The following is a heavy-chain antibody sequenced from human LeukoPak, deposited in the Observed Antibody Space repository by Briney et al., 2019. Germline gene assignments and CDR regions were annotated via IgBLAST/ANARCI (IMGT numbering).Heavy chain of an antibody. D-gene: IGHD1-26*01. Sequence: SETLSLTCTVSGYSISSGYYWGWIRQPPGKGLEWIGSIYHSGSTYYNPSLKSRVTISVDTSKNQFSLKLSSVTAADTAVYYCARSSWEADAFDIWGQGTMVTVSS. CDR2: IYHSGST. CDR1: GYSISSGYY. J-gene: IGHJ3*02. CDR3: ARSSWEADAFDI. V-gene: IGHV4-38-2*02.